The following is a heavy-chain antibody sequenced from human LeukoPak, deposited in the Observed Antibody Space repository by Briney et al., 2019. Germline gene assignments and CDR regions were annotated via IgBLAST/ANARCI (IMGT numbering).Heavy chain of an antibody. J-gene: IGHJ4*02. V-gene: IGHV3-21*01. D-gene: IGHD2-21*02. CDR1: GFSFSSYS. CDR2: ISGSGTYT. CDR3: ARDQYLAYCGGDCYSGQFDY. Sequence: GGSLRLSCAASGFSFSSYSMTWVRQAPGKGLEWVSGISGSGTYTYYADSVKGRFTISRDNAKNSLYLQMNSLRAEDTAVYYCARDQYLAYCGGDCYSGQFDYWGQGILVTVSS.